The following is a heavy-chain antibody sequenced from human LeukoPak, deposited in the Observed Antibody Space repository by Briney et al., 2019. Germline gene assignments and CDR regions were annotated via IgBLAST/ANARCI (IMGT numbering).Heavy chain of an antibody. J-gene: IGHJ5*02. CDR3: ARYNYDFWSGYSKWFDP. CDR1: GGSFSGYY. CDR2: INHSGST. D-gene: IGHD3-3*01. V-gene: IGHV4-34*01. Sequence: SETLSLTRAVYGGSFSGYYWSWIRQPPGKGLEWIGEINHSGSTNYNPSLKSRVTISVDTSKNQFSLKLSSVTAADTAVYYCARYNYDFWSGYSKWFDPWGQGTLVTVSS.